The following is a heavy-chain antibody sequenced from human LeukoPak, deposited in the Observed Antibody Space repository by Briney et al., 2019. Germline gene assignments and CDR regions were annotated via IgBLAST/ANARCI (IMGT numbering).Heavy chain of an antibody. CDR1: GFTVSSNY. D-gene: IGHD2-15*01. J-gene: IGHJ4*02. V-gene: IGHV3-66*01. CDR2: IYSGGST. CDR3: ARDPVAPIKFDY. Sequence: GGSLRLSCVVSGFTVSSNYMSWVRQAPGKGLEWVSVIYSGGSTNYADSVKGRFTISRDNSKNTLYLQMNSLRAEDTAVYYCARDPVAPIKFDYWGQGTLVTVSS.